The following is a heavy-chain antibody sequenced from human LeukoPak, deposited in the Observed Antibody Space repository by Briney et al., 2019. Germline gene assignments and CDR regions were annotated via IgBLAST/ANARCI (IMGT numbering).Heavy chain of an antibody. CDR1: GLTCSNYG. D-gene: IGHD1-26*01. Sequence: GGSLRLSGAASGLTCSNYGMSWVRQAPGKGLEWVSAISGSGGSTYYADSVKGRFTISRDNSKNTLYLQMNSLGAEDTAVYYCAEGPELIVGATPDYWGQGTLVTVSS. J-gene: IGHJ4*02. CDR2: ISGSGGST. CDR3: AEGPELIVGATPDY. V-gene: IGHV3-23*01.